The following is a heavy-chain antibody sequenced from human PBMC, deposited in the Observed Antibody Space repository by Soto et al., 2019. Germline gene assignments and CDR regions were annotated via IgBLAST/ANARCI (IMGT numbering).Heavy chain of an antibody. J-gene: IGHJ4*02. CDR3: ARDIGWAFDY. Sequence: EVRLVESGGGLVQPGGSLRLSCTASGFAFNDYSMIWVRQAPGKGLEWLSHISNMGGGKDYADSVKGRVTISRDDAKNSLYLQMSSLSAEDTAVYYCARDIGWAFDYWGRGPLVTVP. V-gene: IGHV3-48*04. CDR2: ISNMGGGK. D-gene: IGHD6-19*01. CDR1: GFAFNDYS.